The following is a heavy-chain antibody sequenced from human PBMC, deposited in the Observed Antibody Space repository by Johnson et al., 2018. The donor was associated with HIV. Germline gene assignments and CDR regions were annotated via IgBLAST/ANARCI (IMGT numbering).Heavy chain of an antibody. J-gene: IGHJ3*02. CDR3: ARSDYDSSGYYAFDI. V-gene: IGHV3-11*04. CDR2: ISSSGSTI. D-gene: IGHD3-22*01. CDR1: GFTFSDYY. Sequence: QMMLVESGGGLVKPGGSLRLSCAPSGFTFSDYYMSWMRQAPGKGLEWVSYISSSGSTIYYADSVKGRFTISRDNAKNSLYLQMNSLRAGDTAVYYCARSDYDSSGYYAFDIWGQGTMVTVSS.